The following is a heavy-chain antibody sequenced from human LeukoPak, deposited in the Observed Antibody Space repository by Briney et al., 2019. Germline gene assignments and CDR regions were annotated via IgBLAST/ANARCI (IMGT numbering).Heavy chain of an antibody. CDR1: GYTFTDYY. D-gene: IGHD6-13*01. CDR3: ARGVGSSWFDP. V-gene: IGHV1-2*02. CDR2: INPNSGGA. Sequence: ASVKVSCKASGYTFTDYYLHWVRQAPGQGLEWMGWINPNSGGANFALNFQGRVTMTRATSISIAYMELSRLTSDDTAVYYCARGVGSSWFDPWGQGTLVTVSS. J-gene: IGHJ5*02.